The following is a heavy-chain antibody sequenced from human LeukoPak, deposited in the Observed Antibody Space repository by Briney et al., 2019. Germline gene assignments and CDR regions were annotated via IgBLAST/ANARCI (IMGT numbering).Heavy chain of an antibody. CDR1: GYTFTSYD. Sequence: ASVKVSCKASGYTFTSYDINWVRQATGQGLEWMGWINTNSSNTGYAKKFQGRVTMTRNTSISTAYMELSSLRSEDTAVYYCARVGLYDYVWGSYRLYYYYYMDVWGKGTTVTVSS. CDR3: ARVGLYDYVWGSYRLYYYYYMDV. CDR2: INTNSSNT. J-gene: IGHJ6*03. V-gene: IGHV1-8*01. D-gene: IGHD3-16*02.